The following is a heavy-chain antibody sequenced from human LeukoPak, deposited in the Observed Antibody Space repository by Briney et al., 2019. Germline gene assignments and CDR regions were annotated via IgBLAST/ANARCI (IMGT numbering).Heavy chain of an antibody. D-gene: IGHD3-10*01. V-gene: IGHV3-53*01. CDR2: IYNGGTT. CDR3: ARVINRGYGSGLDY. J-gene: IGHJ4*02. Sequence: PGGSLRLSCAASGSTVSSNYMSWVRQAPGKGPEWVSVIYNGGTTYYADSVKGRFTTSRHNSENTLNLQMNSLRAEDTAVYYCARVINRGYGSGLDYWGQGALVTVSS. CDR1: GSTVSSNY.